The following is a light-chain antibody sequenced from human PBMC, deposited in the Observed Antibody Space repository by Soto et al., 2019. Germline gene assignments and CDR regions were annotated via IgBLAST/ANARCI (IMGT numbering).Light chain of an antibody. Sequence: QSVLTQPASVSGSPGQSITISCTGTSNDIGGYNYVSWFQQHPGEAPKLIIYEVSNRPSGVSNRFSGSKSGNTASLTITGLQAEDEASDYCSSYKITHSPVIFGGGTKLTVL. CDR3: SSYKITHSPVI. J-gene: IGLJ2*01. V-gene: IGLV2-14*01. CDR1: SNDIGGYNY. CDR2: EVS.